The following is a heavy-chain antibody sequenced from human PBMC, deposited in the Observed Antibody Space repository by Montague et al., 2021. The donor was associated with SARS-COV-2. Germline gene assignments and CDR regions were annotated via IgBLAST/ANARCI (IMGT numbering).Heavy chain of an antibody. CDR1: GGSFSAHS. Sequence: SETLSLTCAVYGGSFSAHSWSWIRQSPGKGLEWIGEINHRGSTTYMSSLKSRVTMSVDTSKNQFSLKMSSVTAADTAVYYCARGADYDFWSGFLRYKWFDPWGLGTPVTVSS. J-gene: IGHJ5*02. CDR2: INHRGST. V-gene: IGHV4-34*01. CDR3: ARGADYDFWSGFLRYKWFDP. D-gene: IGHD3-3*01.